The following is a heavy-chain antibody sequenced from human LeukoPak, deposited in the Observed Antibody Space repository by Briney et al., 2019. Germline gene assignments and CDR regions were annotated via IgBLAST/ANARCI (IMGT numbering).Heavy chain of an antibody. D-gene: IGHD3-10*01. Sequence: GASVKVSCKASGYTFTSYGISWVRQAPGQGLEWMGWISAYNGNTNYAQKLQGRVTMTTDTSTSTAYMELRSLRSDDTAVYYCARADYYYGSGSRANFDYWGQGTLVTVSS. CDR1: GYTFTSYG. CDR2: ISAYNGNT. CDR3: ARADYYYGSGSRANFDY. J-gene: IGHJ4*02. V-gene: IGHV1-18*01.